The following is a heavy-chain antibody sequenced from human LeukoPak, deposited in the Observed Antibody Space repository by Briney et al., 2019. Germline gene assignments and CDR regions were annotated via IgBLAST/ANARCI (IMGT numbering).Heavy chain of an antibody. CDR2: IIPIFGTA. D-gene: IGHD3-22*01. Sequence: SVKVSCKASGGTFSSYAISWVRQAPGQGLEWMGGIIPIFGTANYAQKFQGRVTITTDESTSTAYMELSSLRSEDTAVYYCAGGPRSYYYDSSGYRVGYMDVWGKGTTVTVSS. CDR1: GGTFSSYA. CDR3: AGGPRSYYYDSSGYRVGYMDV. J-gene: IGHJ6*03. V-gene: IGHV1-69*05.